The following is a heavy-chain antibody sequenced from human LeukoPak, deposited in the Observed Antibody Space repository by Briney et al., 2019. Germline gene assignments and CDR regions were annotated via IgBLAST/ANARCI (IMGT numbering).Heavy chain of an antibody. CDR3: ARGRGGSYYNWFDA. CDR1: GYTFTDHY. V-gene: IGHV1-2*02. J-gene: IGHJ5*02. Sequence: ASVKVSCKASGYTFTDHYMHWVRQAPGQGLEWMGWINPSSGGTNSAQKFQGRVTMTRDTSISTADTELSRLRSDDTAVYYCARGRGGSYYNWFDAWGQGTLVTVSS. CDR2: INPSSGGT. D-gene: IGHD1-26*01.